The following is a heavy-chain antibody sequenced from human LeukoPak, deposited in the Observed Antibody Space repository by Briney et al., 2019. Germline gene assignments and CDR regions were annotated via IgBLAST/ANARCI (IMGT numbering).Heavy chain of an antibody. J-gene: IGHJ6*03. Sequence: SGPTLVNPTQTLTLTCTFSGFSLSTRGVGVGWIRQPPGKALEWLTLIYWNDVKRYSPSLKSRLTITKDTSKNQVVLTMTNMDPVDTATYYCARWTMVRGDDQYYMDVWGKGTTVTISS. D-gene: IGHD3-10*01. CDR1: GFSLSTRGVG. CDR2: IYWNDVK. V-gene: IGHV2-5*01. CDR3: ARWTMVRGDDQYYMDV.